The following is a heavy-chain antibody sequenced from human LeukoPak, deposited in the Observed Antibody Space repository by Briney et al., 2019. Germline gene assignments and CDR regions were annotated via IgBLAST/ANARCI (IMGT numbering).Heavy chain of an antibody. D-gene: IGHD3-3*01. CDR2: ISSSSSII. V-gene: IGHV3-48*01. CDR3: ARADPIYDFWSGGDY. J-gene: IGHJ4*02. Sequence: GGSLRLSCAASGFTFSDYAMNWVRQAPGKGLEWASYISSSSSIISYGDSVKGRFTISRDNAKNSLYLQMNSLRVEDTAVYYCARADPIYDFWSGGDYWGQGTLLRVSS. CDR1: GFTFSDYA.